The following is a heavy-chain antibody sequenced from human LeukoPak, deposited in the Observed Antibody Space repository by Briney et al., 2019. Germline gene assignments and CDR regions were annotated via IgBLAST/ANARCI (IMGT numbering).Heavy chain of an antibody. Sequence: GGSLRLSCVGAGFPFSDFHMSWIRQAPGKGLEWVSYITSGGGFKYYADSVKGRFSISRDDSKNSVFLQMNSLRVEDTAVYYCAREVFPGGLLNTAFDHWGQGALVTVSS. CDR1: GFPFSDFH. CDR3: AREVFPGGLLNTAFDH. J-gene: IGHJ4*02. V-gene: IGHV3-11*04. CDR2: ITSGGGFK. D-gene: IGHD2-8*02.